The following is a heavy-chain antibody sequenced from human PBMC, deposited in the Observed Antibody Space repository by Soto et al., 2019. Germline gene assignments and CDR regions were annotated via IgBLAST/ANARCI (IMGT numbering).Heavy chain of an antibody. CDR1: GGSISGGVSS. CDR3: ARRQFGDGFAY. V-gene: IGHV4-30-2*01. CDR2: LLHTGGT. D-gene: IGHD3-10*01. Sequence: TLSLTYAVCGGSISGGVSSGSWIRQPPGKGPQWIGYLLHTGGTQSNPSLKRRVSMSVHKAKHKCPLHLPSVTAADTAVYYCARRQFGDGFAYWGQGALAPVSS. J-gene: IGHJ4*02.